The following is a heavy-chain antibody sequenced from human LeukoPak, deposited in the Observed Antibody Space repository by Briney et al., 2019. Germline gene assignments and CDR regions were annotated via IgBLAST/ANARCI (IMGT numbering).Heavy chain of an antibody. J-gene: IGHJ4*02. CDR1: GFTFNNYG. V-gene: IGHV3-30*18. D-gene: IGHD1-1*01. CDR2: ISDDGRNK. CDR3: AKDRETTASGTFDY. Sequence: PGRSLRLSSAASGFTFNNYGMHYVRQAPGKGLEWVAVISDDGRNKKYADSVRGRFTISRDDSNNTLYLQMNSLRAEDTGVYYCAKDRETTASGTFDYWGQGTLVTVSS.